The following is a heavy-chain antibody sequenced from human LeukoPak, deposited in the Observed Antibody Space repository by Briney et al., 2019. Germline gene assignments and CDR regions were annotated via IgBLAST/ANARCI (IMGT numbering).Heavy chain of an antibody. V-gene: IGHV1-46*01. Sequence: ASVKVSCTASGYTFTIYHMHWVRQAPGQGLEWMGLINLSGGSTTYAQRFQGRVTLTRDTSTSTVYMELSSLRSEDTAVYYCARDYVDDIPMIKDYWGQGTLVTVSS. CDR1: GYTFTIYH. CDR2: INLSGGST. J-gene: IGHJ4*02. D-gene: IGHD2-8*01. CDR3: ARDYVDDIPMIKDY.